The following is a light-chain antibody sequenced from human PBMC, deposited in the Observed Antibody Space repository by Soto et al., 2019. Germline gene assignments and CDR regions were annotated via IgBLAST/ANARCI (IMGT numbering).Light chain of an antibody. CDR1: SSDVGGYNY. CDR2: EVS. V-gene: IGLV2-8*01. J-gene: IGLJ1*01. CDR3: RSYAGTYNYV. Sequence: QSALTHPPSASGSPGQSVTISCTGTSSDVGGYNYVSWYQQHPGKAPKLMIYEVSKRPSGVPDRFSGSKSGNTASLTVSGLQAEDEADYYCRSYAGTYNYVFATGPKANVL.